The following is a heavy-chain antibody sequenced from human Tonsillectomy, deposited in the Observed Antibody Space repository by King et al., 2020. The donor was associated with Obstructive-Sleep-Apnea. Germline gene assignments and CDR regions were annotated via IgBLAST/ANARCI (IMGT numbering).Heavy chain of an antibody. Sequence: VQLQQWGAGLLKPSETLSLTCAVYGGSFSGYYWSWIRQPPGKWLEWSGEINHSGRTNYNPSLKMRVTISVDTSKNQFSLEPGSVTAADTAVYYCARRPAAGRHVLLLRRDYYGMDVWGQGTTVTVSS. V-gene: IGHV4-34*01. J-gene: IGHJ6*02. CDR3: ARRPAAGRHVLLLRRDYYGMDV. CDR2: INHSGRT. D-gene: IGHD6-13*01. CDR1: GGSFSGYY.